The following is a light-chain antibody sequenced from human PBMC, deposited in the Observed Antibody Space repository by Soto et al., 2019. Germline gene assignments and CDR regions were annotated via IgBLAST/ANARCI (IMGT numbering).Light chain of an antibody. Sequence: EVMMIQSPATLSVSPGARATLSCGASQNVYGSLAWYHQKPGQAPRLLIYGTSTRATDIPARFSGSGSGTEFTLTISSLQSEDFAGYYCQQYNNWSWPFGQGTKGDIK. CDR1: QNVYGS. J-gene: IGKJ1*01. V-gene: IGKV3D-15*02. CDR3: QQYNNWSWP. CDR2: GTS.